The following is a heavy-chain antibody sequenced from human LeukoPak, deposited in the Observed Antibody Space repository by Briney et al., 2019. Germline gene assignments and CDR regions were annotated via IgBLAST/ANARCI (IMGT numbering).Heavy chain of an antibody. V-gene: IGHV4-59*12. CDR3: AREMARIYGGKSLDAFDI. Sequence: SETLSLTCTVSGGSISSYYWSWIRQPPGKGLEWIGYIYYSGSTNYNPSLKSRVTISVDTSKNQFSLKLSSVTAADTAVYYCAREMARIYGGKSLDAFDIWGQGTMVTVSS. CDR2: IYYSGST. CDR1: GGSISSYY. D-gene: IGHD4-23*01. J-gene: IGHJ3*02.